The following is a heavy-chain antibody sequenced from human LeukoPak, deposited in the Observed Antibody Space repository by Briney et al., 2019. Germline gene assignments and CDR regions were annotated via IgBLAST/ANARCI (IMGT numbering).Heavy chain of an antibody. D-gene: IGHD2-2*01. V-gene: IGHV4-39*07. CDR1: GGSISSSSYY. Sequence: SETLSLTCTVSGGSISSSSYYWGWIRQPPGKGLEWIGSIYYSGSTYYNPSLKSRVTISVDTSKNQFSLKLSSVTAADTAVYYCARGIVLVPAANRGFDYWGQGTLVTVSS. CDR2: IYYSGST. J-gene: IGHJ4*02. CDR3: ARGIVLVPAANRGFDY.